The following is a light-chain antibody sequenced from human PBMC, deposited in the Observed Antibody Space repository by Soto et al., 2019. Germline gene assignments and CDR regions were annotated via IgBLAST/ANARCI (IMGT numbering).Light chain of an antibody. Sequence: QAVVTQEPSLTVSPGGTVTLTCASSTGAVTSGYYPNWFQQKPGQAPRALIYNTNNNHSWTPARFSGSGLGGKAALTLSGVQPEDEAEYYCLRYYGAAGVFGGGTKLTVL. V-gene: IGLV7-43*01. CDR2: NTN. J-gene: IGLJ2*01. CDR3: LRYYGAAGV. CDR1: TGAVTSGYY.